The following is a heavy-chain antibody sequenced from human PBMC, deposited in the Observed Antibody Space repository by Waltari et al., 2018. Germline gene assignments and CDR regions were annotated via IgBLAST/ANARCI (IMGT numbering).Heavy chain of an antibody. D-gene: IGHD3-3*01. Sequence: QVQLQQWGAGLVKPSESLSLTCAVYGGSFSTYYWSWLRQPPGKGLQWIGEINHSGSTNHNPSLKSRVTISVDTSKNQFSLNLSSVTAADTAVYYCARDVYDFWSGYLSRRDYFDYWGQGTLVTVSS. V-gene: IGHV4-34*02. CDR3: ARDVYDFWSGYLSRRDYFDY. J-gene: IGHJ4*02. CDR1: GGSFSTYY. CDR2: INHSGST.